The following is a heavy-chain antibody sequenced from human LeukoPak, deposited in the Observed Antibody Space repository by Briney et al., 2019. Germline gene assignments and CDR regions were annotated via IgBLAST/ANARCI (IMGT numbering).Heavy chain of an antibody. CDR1: GFTLSSYW. J-gene: IGHJ4*02. V-gene: IGHV3-7*01. D-gene: IGHD3-22*01. Sequence: QSGGSLRLSCAASGFTLSSYWMYWVRQAPGKGLEWVANIKHDGSEKYYVDSVKGRFTISRDNAKNSLYLQMSSLRAEDTAVYHCARAYYDSSGYYYVYFDYWGQGILVTVSS. CDR3: ARAYYDSSGYYYVYFDY. CDR2: IKHDGSEK.